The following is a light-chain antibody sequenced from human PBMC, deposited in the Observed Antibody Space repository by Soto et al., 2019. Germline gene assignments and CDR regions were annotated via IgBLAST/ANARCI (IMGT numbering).Light chain of an antibody. CDR1: QSLSNF. CDR2: DAS. J-gene: IGKJ3*01. CDR3: QQRSNIFP. Sequence: EIVLTQSPATLSLSPGERATLSCRASQSLSNFLAWYQQNPGQAPRLLIYDASNRATGIPVRFSGSGSGTDFTLTISSLEPEDFAVSYCQQRSNIFPFGPGTTVEIK. V-gene: IGKV3-11*01.